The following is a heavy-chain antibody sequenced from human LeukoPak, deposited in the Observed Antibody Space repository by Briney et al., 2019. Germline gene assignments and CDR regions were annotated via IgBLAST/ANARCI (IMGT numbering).Heavy chain of an antibody. CDR3: AKAIHSSSSGVVDY. D-gene: IGHD6-6*01. J-gene: IGHJ4*02. Sequence: GGSLRLSCAASGFTFSSYSMNWARQAPGKGLDWVSSISSSSSYIYYADSVKGRFTISRDNAKNSLYLQMNSLRAEDAAVYYCAKAIHSSSSGVVDYWGQGTLVTVSS. CDR2: ISSSSSYI. V-gene: IGHV3-21*01. CDR1: GFTFSSYS.